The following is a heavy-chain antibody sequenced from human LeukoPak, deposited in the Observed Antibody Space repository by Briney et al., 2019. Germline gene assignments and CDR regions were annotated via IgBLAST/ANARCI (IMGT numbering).Heavy chain of an antibody. J-gene: IGHJ4*02. CDR2: IGSAGT. D-gene: IGHD3-10*01. Sequence: GGSLRLSCAASGFTIGTYAMTWVRQAPGKGLEWVSGIGSAGTYSADSVKGRFTISRDNSKNTLYLQMNSLRAEATAVYYCAKNLDASGSYFPDEWGQGTLVTVSS. CDR1: GFTIGTYA. V-gene: IGHV3-23*01. CDR3: AKNLDASGSYFPDE.